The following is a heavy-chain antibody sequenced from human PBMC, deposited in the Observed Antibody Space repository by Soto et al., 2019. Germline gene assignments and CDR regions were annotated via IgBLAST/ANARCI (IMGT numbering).Heavy chain of an antibody. V-gene: IGHV3-23*01. CDR3: AKARGNNWFDP. CDR2: ISCSCGST. Sequence: EVQLLESGGGLVQPGGSLRLSCAASGFTFSSYAMSWVRQAPGKGLEGVSAISCSCGSTYYADSVKGRFTISRDNSKNTLYLQMNSLRAEDTAVYYCAKARGNNWFDPWGQGTLVTVSS. D-gene: IGHD2-15*01. J-gene: IGHJ5*02. CDR1: GFTFSSYA.